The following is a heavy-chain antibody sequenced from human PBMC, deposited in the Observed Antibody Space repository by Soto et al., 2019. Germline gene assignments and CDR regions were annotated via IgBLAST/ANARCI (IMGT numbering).Heavy chain of an antibody. CDR1: GFSISTSEAA. V-gene: IGHV2-5*01. CDR2: IYWNDDK. CDR3: APISRNSWFDP. Sequence: QITLKESGPTLVKPTQTLTLTCTFAGFSISTSEAAVGWIRQPPGEALEWLAHIYWNDDKRYSPSLKSRLTITTDASKSQVVLTMTNMDPVDTATYYCAPISRNSWFDPWGQGTLVTVSS. J-gene: IGHJ5*02. D-gene: IGHD4-4*01.